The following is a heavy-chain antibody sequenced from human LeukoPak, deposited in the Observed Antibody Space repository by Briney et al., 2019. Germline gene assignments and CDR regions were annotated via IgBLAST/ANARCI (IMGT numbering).Heavy chain of an antibody. V-gene: IGHV3-7*04. CDR2: IKQDGSEE. CDR1: GLTFSSYW. D-gene: IGHD5-12*01. Sequence: GGSLRLSCAASGLTFSSYWMSWVRQAPGKGLEWVANIKQDGSEEYYVDSVTGRFTISRDNAKNSLYLQMNSLRAEDTAVYYCARDRSGYPFDYWGQGTLVTVSS. J-gene: IGHJ4*02. CDR3: ARDRSGYPFDY.